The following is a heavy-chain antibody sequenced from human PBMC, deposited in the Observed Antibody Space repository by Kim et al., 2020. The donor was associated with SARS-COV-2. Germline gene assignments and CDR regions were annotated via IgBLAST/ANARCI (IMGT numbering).Heavy chain of an antibody. CDR3: ARPGYDSSGYYDGWFDP. Sequence: VKGRFTISRDNSKNTLYLQMNSLRAEDTAVYYCARPGYDSSGYYDGWFDPWGQGTLVTVSS. D-gene: IGHD3-22*01. V-gene: IGHV3-30*07. J-gene: IGHJ5*02.